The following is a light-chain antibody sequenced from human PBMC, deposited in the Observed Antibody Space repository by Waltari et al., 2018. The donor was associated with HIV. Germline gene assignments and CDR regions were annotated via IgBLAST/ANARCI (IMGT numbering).Light chain of an antibody. Sequence: ELVLTQSPGTLSLSPGERATLACRASQSVSSIYLAWYLQKPGQAPRLLIYGASNRATGVPDRFSGSGSGTDFTLIISRLEPEDFAVYYCQHYGGSAIYTFGQGTKREIK. CDR3: QHYGGSAIYT. V-gene: IGKV3-20*01. J-gene: IGKJ2*01. CDR1: QSVSSIY. CDR2: GAS.